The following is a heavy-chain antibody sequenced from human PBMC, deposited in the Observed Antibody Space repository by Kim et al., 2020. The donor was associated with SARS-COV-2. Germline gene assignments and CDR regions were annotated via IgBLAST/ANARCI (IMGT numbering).Heavy chain of an antibody. Sequence: SETLSLTCAVYGGSFSGYYWSWIRQPPGKGLEWIGEINHSGSTNYNPSLKSRVTISVDTSKNQFSLKLSSVTAADTAVYYCARGFRLGRPAAMSHRDFWSGYYMGGFDYWGQGTLVTVSS. CDR3: ARGFRLGRPAAMSHRDFWSGYYMGGFDY. V-gene: IGHV4-34*01. J-gene: IGHJ4*02. D-gene: IGHD3-3*01. CDR2: INHSGST. CDR1: GGSFSGYY.